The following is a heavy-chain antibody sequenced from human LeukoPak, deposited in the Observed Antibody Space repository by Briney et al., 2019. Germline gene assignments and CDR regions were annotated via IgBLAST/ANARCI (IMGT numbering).Heavy chain of an antibody. J-gene: IGHJ4*02. CDR3: ARDRWFGESLPAQCDY. CDR2: ISSTGGTI. D-gene: IGHD3-10*01. V-gene: IGHV3-48*01. Sequence: PGRSLRLSCAASGFTFRNYGMHWVRQAPGKGLQWISYISSTGGTIYYADSVKGRFTISRDKAKNSLYLQMNSLRVEDTAVYYCARDRWFGESLPAQCDYWGQGTLVTVSS. CDR1: GFTFRNYG.